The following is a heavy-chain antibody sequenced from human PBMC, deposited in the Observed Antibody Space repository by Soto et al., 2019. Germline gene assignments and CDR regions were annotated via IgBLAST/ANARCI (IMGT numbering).Heavy chain of an antibody. J-gene: IGHJ4*02. Sequence: QITLKESGPTVVKPTETLTLTCTFSGFSLTTSGVGVRWVRQSPGKAPEWLAHIYWDDDKRYSTSLNSRLIITKDTSKNQVVLTMANVDPADTATYYCAHRVLRTVFGLVTTTAIYFDFWGPGTPVVVSS. D-gene: IGHD3-3*01. CDR2: IYWDDDK. V-gene: IGHV2-5*02. CDR1: GFSLTTSGVG. CDR3: AHRVLRTVFGLVTTTAIYFDF.